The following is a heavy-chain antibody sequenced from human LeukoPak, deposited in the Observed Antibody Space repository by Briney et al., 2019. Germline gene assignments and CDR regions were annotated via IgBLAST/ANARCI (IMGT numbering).Heavy chain of an antibody. V-gene: IGHV5-51*01. J-gene: IGHJ4*02. Sequence: GESLGIPCKGSGYSFTSYWIGWVRQMPGKGLEWMGIIYPGDSDTRYSPSFQGQVTISADKSISTAYLQWSSLKASDTAMYYCARQPFYCSGGSCYDFDYWGQGTLVTVSS. CDR1: GYSFTSYW. D-gene: IGHD2-15*01. CDR3: ARQPFYCSGGSCYDFDY. CDR2: IYPGDSDT.